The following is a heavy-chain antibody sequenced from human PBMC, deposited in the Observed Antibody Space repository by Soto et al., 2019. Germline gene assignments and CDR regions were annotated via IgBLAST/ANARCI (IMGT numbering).Heavy chain of an antibody. V-gene: IGHV3-15*01. J-gene: IGHJ4*02. CDR1: GFTSSNAW. CDR2: IKSKTDGGAA. CDR3: TTGRENPTVTYFDS. D-gene: IGHD4-17*01. Sequence: PGESLKISCAASGFTSSNAWMDWVRQAPGKGLEWVGRIKSKTDGGAADYAAPVKGRFTISRDDSKNTLYLQMNSLKTEDTAVYYCTTGRENPTVTYFDSWGQGTLVTVSS.